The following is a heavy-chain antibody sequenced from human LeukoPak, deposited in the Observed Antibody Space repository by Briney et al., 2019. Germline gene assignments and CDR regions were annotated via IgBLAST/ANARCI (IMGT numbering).Heavy chain of an antibody. J-gene: IGHJ5*02. V-gene: IGHV4-61*01. CDR3: ARDKQQDWFDP. Sequence: SETLSLTCTVSGGSISSSSYYWSWIRQPPGKGLEWIGYIYYSGSTNYNPSLKSRVTISVDTSKNQFSLKLSSVTAADTAVYYCARDKQQDWFDPWGQGTLVTVSS. CDR2: IYYSGST. CDR1: GGSISSSSYY.